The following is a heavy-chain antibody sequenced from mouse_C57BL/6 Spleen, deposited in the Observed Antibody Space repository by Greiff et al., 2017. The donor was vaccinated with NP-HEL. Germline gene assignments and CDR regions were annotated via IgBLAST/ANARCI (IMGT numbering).Heavy chain of an antibody. V-gene: IGHV3-6*01. J-gene: IGHJ3*01. CDR3: ASGILPFAY. CDR2: ISYDGSN. D-gene: IGHD1-1*01. Sequence: EVQLVESGPGLVKPSQSLSLTCSVTGYSITSGYYWNWIRQFPGNKLEWMGYISYDGSNNYNPSLKNRISITRDTSKNQFFLKLNSVTTEDTATYYCASGILPFAYWGQGTLVTVSA. CDR1: GYSITSGYY.